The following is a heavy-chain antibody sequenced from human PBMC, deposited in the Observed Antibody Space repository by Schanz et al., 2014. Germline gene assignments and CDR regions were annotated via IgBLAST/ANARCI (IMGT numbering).Heavy chain of an antibody. CDR3: ARNRGSGGQNWYFDL. Sequence: EVQLLESGGGLVQPGGSLRLSCAASGFGFSSYSMNWVRQAPGKGLEWVSYVSRSTPDIYYADSVKGRFTISRDNTKNSLFLQLNSLRADDTAVYYCARNRGSGGQNWYFDLWGRGTLVTVSS. CDR2: VSRSTPDI. V-gene: IGHV3-48*04. D-gene: IGHD1-26*01. J-gene: IGHJ2*01. CDR1: GFGFSSYS.